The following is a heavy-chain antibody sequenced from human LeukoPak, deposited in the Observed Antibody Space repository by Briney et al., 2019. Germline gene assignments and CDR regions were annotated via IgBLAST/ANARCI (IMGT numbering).Heavy chain of an antibody. CDR1: GGSISSYY. Sequence: SETLSLTCAVSGGSISSYYWSWIRQPPGKGLEWIGYIYYSGSTNYNPSLKSRVTISVDTSKNQFSLKLSSVTAADTAVYYCARFSGSGWYEVDYWGQGTLVTVSS. CDR2: IYYSGST. CDR3: ARFSGSGWYEVDY. V-gene: IGHV4-59*01. J-gene: IGHJ4*02. D-gene: IGHD6-19*01.